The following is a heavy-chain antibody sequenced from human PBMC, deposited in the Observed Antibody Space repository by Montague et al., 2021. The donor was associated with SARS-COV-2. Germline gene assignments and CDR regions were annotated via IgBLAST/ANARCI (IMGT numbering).Heavy chain of an antibody. J-gene: IGHJ5*02. Sequence: SETLFLICTVSGGSISSSSYYWGWIRQPPGKGLEWIGSIYYSGSTYYNPSLKSRVAISVDTSKNQFSLKLSSVTAADTAVYYCAADYGERDWFDPWGQGTLVTVSS. V-gene: IGHV4-39*01. CDR3: AADYGERDWFDP. CDR1: GGSISSSSYY. D-gene: IGHD4-17*01. CDR2: IYYSGST.